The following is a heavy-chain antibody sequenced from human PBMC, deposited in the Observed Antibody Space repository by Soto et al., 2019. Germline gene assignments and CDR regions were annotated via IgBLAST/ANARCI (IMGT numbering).Heavy chain of an antibody. J-gene: IGHJ5*02. CDR1: GGSISSGGYY. Sequence: QVQVQESGPGLVKPSQTLSLTCTVSGGSISSGGYYWSWIRQHPGKGLEWIGYIYYSGSTYYNPSLKSRVTISVDTSNNQFARQLSSVTAADTAVYYCARGALDALYSRGWYGRGPGWFDRWGPGTLVTVSS. CDR3: ARGALDALYSRGWYGRGPGWFDR. CDR2: IYYSGST. D-gene: IGHD6-19*01. V-gene: IGHV4-31*03.